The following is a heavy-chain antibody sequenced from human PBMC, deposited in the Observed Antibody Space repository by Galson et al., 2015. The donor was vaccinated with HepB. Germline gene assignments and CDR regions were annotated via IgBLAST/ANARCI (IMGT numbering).Heavy chain of an antibody. CDR3: ARPSAMANYYFDY. CDR2: IYPDDSDT. CDR1: GYKFTSKW. V-gene: IGHV5-51*01. J-gene: IGHJ4*02. D-gene: IGHD1-1*01. Sequence: QSGAEVKKPGESLKISCKVSGYKFTSKWISWVRQRPGKGLEWMGIIYPDDSDTRYSPSFQGQVTISADKSVDTAYLQWNTLKASDTAMYFCARPSAMANYYFDYWGQGTLVTVSS.